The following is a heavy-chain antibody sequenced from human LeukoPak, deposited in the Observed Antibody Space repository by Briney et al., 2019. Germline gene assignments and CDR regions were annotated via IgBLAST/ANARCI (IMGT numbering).Heavy chain of an antibody. J-gene: IGHJ6*02. CDR1: GFTFSSYA. Sequence: GGSLRLSCAASGFTFSSYAMSWVRQAPGKGLEWVSAISGSGGSTYYADSVKGRFTISRDNSKNTLYLQMNSLRAEDTAVYYCAKVKGVRPIVLMVQYYYYGMDVWGQGTTVTVSS. V-gene: IGHV3-23*01. CDR2: ISGSGGST. CDR3: AKVKGVRPIVLMVQYYYYGMDV. D-gene: IGHD2-8*01.